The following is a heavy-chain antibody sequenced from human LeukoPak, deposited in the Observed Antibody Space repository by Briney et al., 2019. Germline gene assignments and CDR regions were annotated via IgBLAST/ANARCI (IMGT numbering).Heavy chain of an antibody. D-gene: IGHD6-13*01. CDR1: GFSVTTDSYC. CDR2: DYCGGNT. CDR3: ARYSSSWYEKSFDY. Sequence: PSETLSLTCTVSGFSVTTDSYCWGWIRQPPGKGLEWIGYDYCGGNTNYDPSLKRRVTISVDTSKNQFSLKLSSVTAADTAVYYCARYSSSWYEKSFDYWGQGTLVTVSS. J-gene: IGHJ4*02. V-gene: IGHV4-61*01.